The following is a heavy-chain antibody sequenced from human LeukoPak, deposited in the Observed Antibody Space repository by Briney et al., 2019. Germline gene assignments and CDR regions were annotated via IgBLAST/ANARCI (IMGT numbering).Heavy chain of an antibody. CDR2: IYHSGST. CDR3: AKATIFGVPGDY. V-gene: IGHV4-30-2*01. Sequence: SETLSLTCTVSGGSLSSGGYYWSWIRQPPGKGLEWIGYIYHSGSTYYNPSLKSQVTISVDTSKNQFSLKPSSVTAADTAVYYCAKATIFGVPGDYWGQGTLVTVSS. D-gene: IGHD3-3*01. J-gene: IGHJ4*02. CDR1: GGSLSSGGYY.